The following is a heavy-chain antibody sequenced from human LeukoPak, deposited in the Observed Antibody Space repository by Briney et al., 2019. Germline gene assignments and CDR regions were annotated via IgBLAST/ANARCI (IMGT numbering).Heavy chain of an antibody. D-gene: IGHD3-22*01. CDR2: INHSGST. J-gene: IGHJ6*03. Sequence: KPSETLSLTCAVYGGSFSSYYWSWIRQPPGKGQEWIGEINHSGSTNYNPSLKSRVTISVDTSKNQFSLKLSSVTAADTAVYYCARGLGDSSGYYSHYYYYMDVWGKGTTVTVSS. CDR1: GGSFSSYY. V-gene: IGHV4-34*01. CDR3: ARGLGDSSGYYSHYYYYMDV.